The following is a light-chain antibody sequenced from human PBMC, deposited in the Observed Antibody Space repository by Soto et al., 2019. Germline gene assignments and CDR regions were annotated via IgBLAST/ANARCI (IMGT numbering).Light chain of an antibody. J-gene: IGKJ2*01. CDR3: QQSYSTLVT. V-gene: IGKV1-39*01. CDR2: AAS. CDR1: QSISSY. Sequence: DIQMTQSPSSLSASVGDRVTITCRASQSISSYLHWYQQKPGKAPKLLIYAASSLQSGVPSRFSGSGSETDFTLTISSLQPEDFATYYCQQSYSTLVTFGQGTKLEIK.